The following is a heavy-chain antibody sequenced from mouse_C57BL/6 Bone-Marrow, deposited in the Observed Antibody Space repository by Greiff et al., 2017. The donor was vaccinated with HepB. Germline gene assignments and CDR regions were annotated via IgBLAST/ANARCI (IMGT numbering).Heavy chain of an antibody. CDR2: IYPGSGST. J-gene: IGHJ4*01. CDR3: ASLHYYGSSPYAMDY. Sequence: QVQLQQPGAELVMPGASVKLSCKASGYTFTSYWMHWVKQRPGQGLEWIGDIYPGSGSTNYNEKFKSKATLTVDTSSSTAYMQLSSLTSEDSAVYYCASLHYYGSSPYAMDYWGQGTSVTVSS. V-gene: IGHV1-55*01. D-gene: IGHD1-1*01. CDR1: GYTFTSYW.